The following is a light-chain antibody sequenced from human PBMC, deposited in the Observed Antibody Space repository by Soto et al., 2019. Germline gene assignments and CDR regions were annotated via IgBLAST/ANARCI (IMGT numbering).Light chain of an antibody. CDR1: QSVDRD. V-gene: IGKV3-11*01. J-gene: IGKJ4*01. Sequence: EIVLTQSPATLSLSPGERATLSCRASQSVDRDLGWFQQKPGQAPRLLIFDASNRAPGVPSRFSGSGSGTDFTLSISSLEHDDFAVYYCQQRYNGLTFGGGTKVEIK. CDR2: DAS. CDR3: QQRYNGLT.